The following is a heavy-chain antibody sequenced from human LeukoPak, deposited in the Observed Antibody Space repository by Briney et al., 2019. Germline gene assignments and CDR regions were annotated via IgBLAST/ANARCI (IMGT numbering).Heavy chain of an antibody. D-gene: IGHD2-2*01. CDR1: GFTFSSYA. CDR2: ISGSGGST. Sequence: SGGSLRLSCAASGFTFSSYAMSWVRQAPGKGLEWVSAISGSGGSTYYADSVKGRFTISRDNSKNTLYLQMNSLRAEDTAVYYCAKDTGYQDAFDIWGQGTMVTVSS. V-gene: IGHV3-23*01. J-gene: IGHJ3*02. CDR3: AKDTGYQDAFDI.